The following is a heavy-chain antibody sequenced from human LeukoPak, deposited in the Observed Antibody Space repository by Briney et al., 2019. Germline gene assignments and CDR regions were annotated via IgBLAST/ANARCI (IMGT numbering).Heavy chain of an antibody. CDR3: ARDPTGDMPAFDL. J-gene: IGHJ3*01. V-gene: IGHV1-2*02. D-gene: IGHD7-27*01. CDR2: INFKTGGT. Sequence: ASVKVSRKASGYTFTGYFIHWLRQAPGQGLEWLGWINFKTGGTNFAQKFAARVFLTRDTSISTAYLDLRRLTSDDTAVYYCARDPTGDMPAFDLWGQGTMLTVSS. CDR1: GYTFTGYF.